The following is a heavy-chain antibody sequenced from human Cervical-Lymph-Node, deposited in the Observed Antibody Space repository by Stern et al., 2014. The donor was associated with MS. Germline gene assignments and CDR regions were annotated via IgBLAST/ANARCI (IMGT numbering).Heavy chain of an antibody. CDR3: ATDRGVK. D-gene: IGHD3-10*01. CDR1: GHPLSELA. CDR2: FNPEDGET. Sequence: QVQLVQSGAEVKKPGASVTVSCNVAGHPLSELAMHWLRQLPTKGLEWMAQFNPEDGETYYAQQMQGSLSLTEETTTSSAELTITALRSEDTAVYYCATDRGVKWGPGTLVTVSS. V-gene: IGHV1-24*01. J-gene: IGHJ4*02.